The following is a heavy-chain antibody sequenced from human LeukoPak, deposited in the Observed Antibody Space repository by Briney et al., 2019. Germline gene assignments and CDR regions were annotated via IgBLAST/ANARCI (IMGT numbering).Heavy chain of an antibody. CDR1: GFIFSKYG. J-gene: IGHJ4*02. CDR2: IRYDGTNQ. D-gene: IGHD1-26*01. CDR3: AKDRTWEGMIDY. V-gene: IGHV3-30*02. Sequence: PGGSLRLSCAVSGFIFSKYGMHWVRQAPGKGLEWVTFIRYDGTNQFYADSVKGRFTISRDNSKNTLYLQMNSLRAEDTAVYYCAKDRTWEGMIDYWGQGTLVTVSS.